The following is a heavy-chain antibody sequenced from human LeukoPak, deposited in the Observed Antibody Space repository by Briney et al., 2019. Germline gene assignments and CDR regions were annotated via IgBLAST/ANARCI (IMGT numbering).Heavy chain of an antibody. CDR1: GYTFTSYA. V-gene: IGHV1-3*01. CDR2: INAGNGNT. CDR3: ARKTTMVWVPFDY. D-gene: IGHD3-10*01. Sequence: GASVKVSCKASGYTFTSYAMHWVRQAPGQRLEWMGWINAGNGNTKYSQKFQGRVTITRDTSASTAYMELSSLRSEDTAVYYCARKTTMVWVPFDYWGQGTLVTVSS. J-gene: IGHJ4*02.